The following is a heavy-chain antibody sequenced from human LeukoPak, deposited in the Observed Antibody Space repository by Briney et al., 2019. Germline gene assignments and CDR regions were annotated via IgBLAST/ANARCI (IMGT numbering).Heavy chain of an antibody. Sequence: GGSLRLSCAASGFTFSDYYMSWIRQAPGKGLEWVSYISSSGSTIYYADSVKGRFTISRDNAKNSLYLQMNSLRAEDTAVYYCARSRRGSSGYYYYYYMDVWGKGTTVTVSS. J-gene: IGHJ6*03. V-gene: IGHV3-11*04. CDR1: GFTFSDYY. CDR2: ISSSGSTI. CDR3: ARSRRGSSGYYYYYYMDV. D-gene: IGHD3-22*01.